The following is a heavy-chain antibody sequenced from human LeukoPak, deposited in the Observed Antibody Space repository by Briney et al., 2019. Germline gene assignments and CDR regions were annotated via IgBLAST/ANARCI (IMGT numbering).Heavy chain of an antibody. J-gene: IGHJ4*02. CDR3: TKGIGGSGYYGVDY. D-gene: IGHD3-3*01. V-gene: IGHV3-43*02. CDR1: GFTFDDYA. Sequence: GGSLRLSCAASGFTFDDYAVHWVRQAPGKGLEWVSLISGDGGDTSYADSVKGRFTISRDNSKNSLYLQMNSLTTEDTALYYCTKGIGGSGYYGVDYWGQGTLDTVSS. CDR2: ISGDGGDT.